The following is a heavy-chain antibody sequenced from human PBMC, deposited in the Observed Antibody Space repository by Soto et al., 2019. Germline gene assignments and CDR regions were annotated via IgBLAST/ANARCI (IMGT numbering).Heavy chain of an antibody. CDR1: GFTFSSYA. CDR2: ISYDGSNK. CDR3: ARVGAVTYYYYYGMDV. Sequence: EAVGGVVQPGRSLRLSCAASGFTFSSYAMHWVRQAPGKGLEWVAVISYDGSNKYYADSVKGRFTISRDNSKNTLYLQMNSLRAEDTAVYYCARVGAVTYYYYYGMDVWGQGTTVTVSS. D-gene: IGHD6-13*01. J-gene: IGHJ6*02. V-gene: IGHV3-30-3*01.